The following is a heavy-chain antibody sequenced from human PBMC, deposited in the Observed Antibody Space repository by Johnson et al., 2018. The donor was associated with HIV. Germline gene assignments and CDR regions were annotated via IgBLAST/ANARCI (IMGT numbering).Heavy chain of an antibody. CDR1: GFTVSSNY. V-gene: IGHV3-66*01. CDR2: IYSGGST. Sequence: VQLVESGGGLVQPGGSLRLSCAASGFTVSSNYMSWVRQAPGKGLEWVSVIYSGGSTYYADSVKGRFTISRDNSKNTLYLQMNSLRAEDTAVYYCATGSPTVTTKAFDIWGQGTMVTVSS. D-gene: IGHD4-17*01. CDR3: ATGSPTVTTKAFDI. J-gene: IGHJ3*02.